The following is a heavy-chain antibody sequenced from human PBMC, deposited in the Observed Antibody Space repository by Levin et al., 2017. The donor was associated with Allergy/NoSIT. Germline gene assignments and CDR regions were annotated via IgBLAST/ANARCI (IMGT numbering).Heavy chain of an antibody. CDR2: IYRSGTT. D-gene: IGHD6-6*01. CDR1: GYSISSGYY. CDR3: AREAPYSSSSLDY. V-gene: IGHV4-38-2*02. J-gene: IGHJ4*02. Sequence: SETLSLTCAVSGYSISSGYYWVWIRQPPGKGLEWIASIYRSGTTYYNPSLKSRVTISVDTSKNQFSLRLTPVTAADTAVYDCAREAPYSSSSLDYWGQGTLVTVSS.